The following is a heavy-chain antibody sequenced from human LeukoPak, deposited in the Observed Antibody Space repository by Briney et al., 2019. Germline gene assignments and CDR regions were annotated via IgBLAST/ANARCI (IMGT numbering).Heavy chain of an antibody. V-gene: IGHV4-34*01. D-gene: IGHD2-15*01. CDR1: GGSFSGYY. Sequence: SETLSLTCAVYGGSFSGYYWSWIRQPPGKGLEWIGEINHSGSTNYNPSPKSRVTISVDTSKNQFSLKLSSVTAADTAVYYCARRPPRTYCSGGSCLKSDAFDIWGQGTMVTVSS. CDR2: INHSGST. J-gene: IGHJ3*02. CDR3: ARRPPRTYCSGGSCLKSDAFDI.